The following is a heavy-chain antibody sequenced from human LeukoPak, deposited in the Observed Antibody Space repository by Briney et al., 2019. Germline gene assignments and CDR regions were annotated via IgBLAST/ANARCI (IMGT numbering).Heavy chain of an antibody. CDR3: ARDRPVNDFWSGYFNWYFDL. CDR1: GYTFTSYY. J-gene: IGHJ2*01. Sequence: ASVKVSCKASGYTFTSYYMHWVRQAPGQGLEWMGIINPSGGSTSYAQKFQGGDTMTRDTPTSTVYMELSSLRSEDTAVYYCARDRPVNDFWSGYFNWYFDLWGRGTLVTVSS. CDR2: INPSGGST. V-gene: IGHV1-46*01. D-gene: IGHD3-3*01.